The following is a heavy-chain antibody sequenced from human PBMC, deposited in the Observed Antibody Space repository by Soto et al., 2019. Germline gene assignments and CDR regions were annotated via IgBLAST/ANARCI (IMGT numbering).Heavy chain of an antibody. J-gene: IGHJ4*02. V-gene: IGHV3-7*03. Sequence: GGSLRLSCAASGFTFSSYWMNWVRQAPGKGLEWVANIKQDGSDKYYVDSVKGRFTISRDNAKKSLFLQMNSLRAEDTAMYYCARDGNFYNTSGFYSDWGQGTLVTVSS. CDR3: ARDGNFYNTSGFYSD. CDR2: IKQDGSDK. CDR1: GFTFSSYW. D-gene: IGHD3-22*01.